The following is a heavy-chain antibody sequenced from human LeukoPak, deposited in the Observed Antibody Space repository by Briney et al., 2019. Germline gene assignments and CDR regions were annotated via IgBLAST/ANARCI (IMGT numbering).Heavy chain of an antibody. Sequence: PGGSLRLSXAASGFTFSSYGMHWVRQAPGKGLEWVAFIRYDGSNKYYADSVKGRFTISRDNSKNTLYLQMNSLRAEDTAVYYCAKGVVVPAAFDWFDPWGQGTLVTVSS. CDR2: IRYDGSNK. CDR1: GFTFSSYG. J-gene: IGHJ5*02. CDR3: AKGVVVPAAFDWFDP. V-gene: IGHV3-30*02. D-gene: IGHD2-2*01.